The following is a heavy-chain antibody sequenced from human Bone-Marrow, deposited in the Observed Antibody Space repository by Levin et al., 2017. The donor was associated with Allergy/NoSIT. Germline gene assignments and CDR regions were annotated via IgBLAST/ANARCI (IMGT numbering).Heavy chain of an antibody. CDR3: ARSFTMLRGGFDP. Sequence: SETLTLTCALSGGSISSGGSSWSWIRQPPGKGLEWIGYIFHTGSTYYNSSLKSRVTISVDRSKNQFSLKLTSVTAADTAVYYCARSFTMLRGGFDPWGQGILVTVSS. D-gene: IGHD3-10*01. J-gene: IGHJ5*02. CDR2: IFHTGST. CDR1: GGSISSGGSS. V-gene: IGHV4-30-2*01.